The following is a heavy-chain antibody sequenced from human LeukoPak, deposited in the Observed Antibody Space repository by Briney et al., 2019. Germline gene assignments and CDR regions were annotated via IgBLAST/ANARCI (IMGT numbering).Heavy chain of an antibody. CDR2: ITGSSAST. Sequence: GGSVRLSCAASGFTLSSYSMSWVRQAPGKGLEWVSSITGSSASTYYADSVKGRFTISRDNSKNTLYLQMNSLRAEDTAVYFCAKRDYYDAHWGQGTLVTVSS. V-gene: IGHV3-23*01. D-gene: IGHD3-22*01. J-gene: IGHJ4*02. CDR1: GFTLSSYS. CDR3: AKRDYYDAH.